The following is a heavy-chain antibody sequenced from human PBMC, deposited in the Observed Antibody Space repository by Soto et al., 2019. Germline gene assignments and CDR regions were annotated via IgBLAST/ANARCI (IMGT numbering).Heavy chain of an antibody. D-gene: IGHD4-17*01. Sequence: GGSLRLSCAASGFTFSDYYMSWIRPAPGKGLEWVSYISSSSSYTSYADSVKGRFTISRDNAKNSLYLQMNSLRAEDTAVYYCARDHGDGDAFDIWGQGTMVTVSS. CDR1: GFTFSDYY. CDR3: ARDHGDGDAFDI. J-gene: IGHJ3*02. V-gene: IGHV3-11*06. CDR2: ISSSSSYT.